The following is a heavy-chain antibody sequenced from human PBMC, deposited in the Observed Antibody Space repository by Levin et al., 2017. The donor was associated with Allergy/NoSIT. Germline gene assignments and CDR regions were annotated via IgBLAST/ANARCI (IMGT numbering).Heavy chain of an antibody. CDR1: GGSFSGYY. J-gene: IGHJ4*02. CDR3: ARSTGYPDY. D-gene: IGHD3-9*01. CDR2: INHSGST. V-gene: IGHV4-34*01. Sequence: SSETLSLTCAVYGGSFSGYYWSWIRQPPGKGLEWIGEINHSGSTNYNPSLKSRVTISVDTSKNQFSLKLSSVTAADTAVYYCARSTGYPDYWGQGTLVTVSS.